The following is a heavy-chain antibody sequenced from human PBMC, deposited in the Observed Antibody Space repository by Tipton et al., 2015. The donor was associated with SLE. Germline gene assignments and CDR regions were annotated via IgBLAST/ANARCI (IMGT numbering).Heavy chain of an antibody. CDR3: ARDREQVIPGSGWFHP. J-gene: IGHJ5*02. Sequence: SLRLSCAASGFTFSDYYMSWIRQAPGKGPEWISYISGSDNTIFYAGSVKGRFTISRDNAKNSLYLEMNSLRAEDTAIYYCARDREQVIPGSGWFHPWGQGTLVTVSS. CDR1: GFTFSDYY. CDR2: ISGSDNTI. V-gene: IGHV3-11*01. D-gene: IGHD1-26*01.